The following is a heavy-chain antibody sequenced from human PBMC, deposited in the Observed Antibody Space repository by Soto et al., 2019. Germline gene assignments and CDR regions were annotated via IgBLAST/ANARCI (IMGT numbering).Heavy chain of an antibody. D-gene: IGHD1-1*01. CDR3: ARDPMENWNHGEFDP. V-gene: IGHV4-4*02. CDR2: IYHSGST. J-gene: IGHJ5*02. CDR1: GGSISSSNW. Sequence: SDSLSLTYAFSGGSISSSNWRRWYRQPPGKGLEWIGEIYHSGSTNYNPSLKSRVTISVDKSKNQFSLKLSSVTAADTAVYYCARDPMENWNHGEFDPWGQGTLVTVS.